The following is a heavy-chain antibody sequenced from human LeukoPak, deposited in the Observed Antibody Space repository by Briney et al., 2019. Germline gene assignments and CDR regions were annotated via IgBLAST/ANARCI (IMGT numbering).Heavy chain of an antibody. Sequence: GGSLRLSCAASGFTLSSYSMNWVRQAPGKGLEWVSYISSSSSTIYYADSVKGRFTISRDNAKNSLCLQMNSLRAEDTAVYYCARSGTVTTWNYWGQGTLVTVSS. CDR2: ISSSSSTI. D-gene: IGHD4-17*01. CDR3: ARSGTVTTWNY. V-gene: IGHV3-48*04. CDR1: GFTLSSYS. J-gene: IGHJ4*02.